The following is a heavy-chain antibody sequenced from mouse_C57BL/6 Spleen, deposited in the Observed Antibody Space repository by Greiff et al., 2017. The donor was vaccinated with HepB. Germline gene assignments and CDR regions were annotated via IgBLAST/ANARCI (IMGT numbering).Heavy chain of an antibody. CDR1: GFTFSSYA. V-gene: IGHV5-4*01. Sequence: EVQRVESGGGSVKPGGSLKLSCAASGFTFSSYAMSWVRQTPEKRLEWVATISDGGSYTYYPDNVKGRFTISRDNAKNNLYLQMSHLKSEDTAMYYCARDRGTVVATDYAMDYWGQGTSVTVSS. J-gene: IGHJ4*01. CDR2: ISDGGSYT. D-gene: IGHD1-1*01. CDR3: ARDRGTVVATDYAMDY.